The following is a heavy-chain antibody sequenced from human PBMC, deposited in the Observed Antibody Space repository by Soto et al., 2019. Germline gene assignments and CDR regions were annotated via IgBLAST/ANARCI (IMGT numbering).Heavy chain of an antibody. D-gene: IGHD2-15*01. CDR3: APHVSCSGGSCQYDAFAI. V-gene: IGHV3-23*01. CDR1: GLTGISHA. J-gene: IGHJ3*02. CDR2: VTADGGT. Sequence: GPLRLSWKGAGLTGISHAGSWIRKAQGKGPEWVSTVTADGGTYYADSVKGRFAMSRDTSENTLYLQMNSLGAEDTAAYYCAPHVSCSGGSCQYDAFAIRGQGTMVTVSS.